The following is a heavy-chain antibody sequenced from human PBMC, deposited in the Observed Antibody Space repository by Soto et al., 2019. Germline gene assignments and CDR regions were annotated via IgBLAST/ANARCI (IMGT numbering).Heavy chain of an antibody. Sequence: EVQLVESGGGLGQPGGSLRLSCAASGLTFSSFEMIWVRQAPGKGLEWISYICGTGSARYYADSVKGRFTISSDNAKNSLYLQMNRLRAENTALYYCATLLAYCSGARYPPGYWGQGTLFAVCS. CDR1: GLTFSSFE. CDR3: ATLLAYCSGARYPPGY. D-gene: IGHD2-15*01. V-gene: IGHV3-48*03. J-gene: IGHJ4*02. CDR2: ICGTGSAR.